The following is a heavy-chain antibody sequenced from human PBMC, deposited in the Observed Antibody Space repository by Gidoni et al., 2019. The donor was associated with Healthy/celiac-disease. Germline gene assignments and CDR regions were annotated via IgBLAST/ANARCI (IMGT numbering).Heavy chain of an antibody. J-gene: IGHJ6*02. CDR1: GGSTSRGGYY. D-gene: IGHD1-1*01. CDR2: IYYSGSH. V-gene: IGHV4-31*03. Sequence: QAQLQEPGPGLVKPSPTLSLTSTVSGGSTSRGGYYWTWNRQHPGKGLEWIGYIYYSGSHYSGPALKSRVTISVDTSKNQFSLKLSSVTAADTAVYYCARGTNTGTYYYYYYGMDVWCQGTTVTVSS. CDR3: ARGTNTGTYYYYYYGMDV.